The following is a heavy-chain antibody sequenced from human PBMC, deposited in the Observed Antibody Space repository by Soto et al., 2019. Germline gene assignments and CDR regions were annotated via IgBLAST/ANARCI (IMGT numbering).Heavy chain of an antibody. V-gene: IGHV2-26*01. CDR1: GFSLSNPKMG. Sequence: QVTLKESGPVLVKPTETLTLTCTVSGFSLSNPKMGVSWIRQPPGKAPEWLAHIFSDDEYSYSTALKNRLFISKDTSKSQVVLTMTNMDPVDSATFYCARIMLYAVGEPDAIYYLDPWGQGTQVAVSS. D-gene: IGHD2-2*02. CDR3: ARIMLYAVGEPDAIYYLDP. J-gene: IGHJ5*02. CDR2: IFSDDEY.